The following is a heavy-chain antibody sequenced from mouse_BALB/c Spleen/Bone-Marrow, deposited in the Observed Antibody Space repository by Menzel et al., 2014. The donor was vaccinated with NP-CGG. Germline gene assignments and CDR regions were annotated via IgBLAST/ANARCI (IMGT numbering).Heavy chain of an antibody. V-gene: IGHV1-69*02. CDR1: GYTFTSYW. Sequence: VQLQQSGAELVRPGASVKLSCKASGYTFTSYWINWVKQRPGQGLEWIGNIYPSDSYTNYNQKFKDKATLTVDKSSSTAYMQLSSPTSEDSAVYYCTRSGGYYFDHWGQGTTLTVSS. CDR3: TRSGGYYFDH. CDR2: IYPSDSYT. J-gene: IGHJ2*01.